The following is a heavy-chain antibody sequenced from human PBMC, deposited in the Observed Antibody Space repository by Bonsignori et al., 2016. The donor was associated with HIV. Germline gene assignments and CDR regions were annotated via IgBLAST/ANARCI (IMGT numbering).Heavy chain of an antibody. CDR3: AIRNWNYVFDY. CDR2: IYGGGST. D-gene: IGHD1-7*01. Sequence: EVQLVESGGGLVHPGGSLRLSCAASGFTVSSSYMSWVRQAPGKGLEWVSMIYGGGSTYYADSVKGRFTISRDNYKNTLYLQMDSLTAEDTAVYYCAIRNWNYVFDYWGQGTLVTV. J-gene: IGHJ4*02. V-gene: IGHV3-66*01. CDR1: GFTVSSSY.